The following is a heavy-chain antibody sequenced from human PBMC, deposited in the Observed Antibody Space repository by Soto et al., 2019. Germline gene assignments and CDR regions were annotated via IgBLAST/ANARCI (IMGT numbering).Heavy chain of an antibody. Sequence: VASVKVSCKASGYTFTGYYMHWVRQAPGQGLEWMGWINPNSGGTNYAQKFQGWVTMTRDTSISTAYMELSRLRSDDTAVYYCARDGSGIRFLEWLSYFDCWGQGTLVTVPQ. D-gene: IGHD3-3*01. CDR1: GYTFTGYY. J-gene: IGHJ4*02. CDR3: ARDGSGIRFLEWLSYFDC. CDR2: INPNSGGT. V-gene: IGHV1-2*04.